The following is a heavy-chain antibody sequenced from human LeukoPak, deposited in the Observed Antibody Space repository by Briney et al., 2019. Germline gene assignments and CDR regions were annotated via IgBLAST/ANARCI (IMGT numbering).Heavy chain of an antibody. D-gene: IGHD5-12*01. J-gene: IGHJ3*01. CDR3: ARQVATKGEWAFDV. CDR2: IRHDGHT. Sequence: PSETLSLTCAVSGASISGSGYYWGWIRQPPGKGLEWIASIRHDGHTYYNPSLKSQVTISVDMSRNQFSLKLDSLTAADTAVYYCARQVATKGEWAFDVWGQGTMVTVSS. CDR1: GASISGSGYY. V-gene: IGHV4-38-2*01.